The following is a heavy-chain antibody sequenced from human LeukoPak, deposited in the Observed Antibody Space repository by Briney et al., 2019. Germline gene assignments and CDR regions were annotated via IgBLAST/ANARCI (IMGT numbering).Heavy chain of an antibody. V-gene: IGHV3-23*01. CDR1: GFTFNNYA. Sequence: GGSLRLSCTASGFTFNNYAMSWVRQAPGKGLEWVSAISGSGGSTYYADSVKGRFTISRDNSKNTLYLQMNSLRAEDTAVYYCAKEGSGWYYYWGQGTLVTVSS. CDR3: AKEGSGWYYY. J-gene: IGHJ4*02. D-gene: IGHD6-19*01. CDR2: ISGSGGST.